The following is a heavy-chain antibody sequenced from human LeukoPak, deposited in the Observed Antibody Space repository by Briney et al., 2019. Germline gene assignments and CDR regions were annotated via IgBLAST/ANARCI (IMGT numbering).Heavy chain of an antibody. CDR1: GFTFRSYG. CDR3: ARGSEAAAGAFDY. V-gene: IGHV3-33*01. J-gene: IGHJ4*02. CDR2: VWYDGNNK. Sequence: GGSLRLPCAASGFTFRSYGMHWVRQAPGKGLEWVAIVWYDGNNKYYADSVKGRFTVSRDNSKDTVSLQLNSLRAEDTAVYYCARGSEAAAGAFDYWGQGALVTVPS. D-gene: IGHD6-13*01.